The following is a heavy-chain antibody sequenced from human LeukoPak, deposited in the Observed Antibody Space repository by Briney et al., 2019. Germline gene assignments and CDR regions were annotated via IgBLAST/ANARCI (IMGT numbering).Heavy chain of an antibody. V-gene: IGHV1-3*01. CDR1: GYTLTSYA. D-gene: IGHD6-13*01. CDR2: INAGNGNT. Sequence: AAVKVSCKASGYTLTSYAMHLVRQAPGQRLEWMGWINAGNGNTKYSQKFQGRVTITRDTSASTAYMELSSLRSEDTAVYYCAREGSSWYVWFDPWGQGTLVTVSS. J-gene: IGHJ5*02. CDR3: AREGSSWYVWFDP.